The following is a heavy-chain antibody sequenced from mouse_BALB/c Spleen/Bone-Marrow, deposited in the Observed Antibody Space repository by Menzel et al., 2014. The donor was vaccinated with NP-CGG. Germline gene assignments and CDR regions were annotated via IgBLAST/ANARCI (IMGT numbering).Heavy chain of an antibody. J-gene: IGHJ2*01. V-gene: IGHV1-20*02. CDR1: GYSFTGYF. CDR2: INPYNGDT. Sequence: VRLQQSGPELVKPGASVKIPCKASGYSFTGYFMNWVMQSHGKSLEWIGRINPYNGDTFYNQKFKGKATLTVDKSSSTAHMELRSLASEDSAVYYCARSGYYGSSYFDYWGQGTTLTVSS. CDR3: ARSGYYGSSYFDY. D-gene: IGHD1-1*01.